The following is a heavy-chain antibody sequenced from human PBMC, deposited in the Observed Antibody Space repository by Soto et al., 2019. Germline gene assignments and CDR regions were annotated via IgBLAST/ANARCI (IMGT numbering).Heavy chain of an antibody. CDR2: ISYDGSNK. CDR1: GFTLSSYG. J-gene: IGHJ4*02. CDR3: AKASSGSYSD. V-gene: IGHV3-30*18. D-gene: IGHD1-26*01. Sequence: QVQLVESGGGVVQPGRSLRLSCAASGFTLSSYGMHWVRQAPGKGLEWVAVISYDGSNKYYADSVKGRFTISRDNSKNTLYLQMNSLRAEDTAVYYCAKASSGSYSDWGQGTLVTVSS.